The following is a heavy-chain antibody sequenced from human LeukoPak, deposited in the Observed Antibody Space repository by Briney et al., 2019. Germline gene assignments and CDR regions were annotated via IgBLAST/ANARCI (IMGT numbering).Heavy chain of an antibody. D-gene: IGHD3-22*01. CDR3: ARDLWSDYYDSSGYLDY. Sequence: GRSLRLSCAASGFTFDDYAMHWVRQAPGKGLEWVSGISWNSGSIGYADSVKGRFTISRDNAKNSLYLQMNSLRAEDTAVYYCARDLWSDYYDSSGYLDYWGQGTLVTVSS. CDR1: GFTFDDYA. V-gene: IGHV3-9*01. CDR2: ISWNSGSI. J-gene: IGHJ4*02.